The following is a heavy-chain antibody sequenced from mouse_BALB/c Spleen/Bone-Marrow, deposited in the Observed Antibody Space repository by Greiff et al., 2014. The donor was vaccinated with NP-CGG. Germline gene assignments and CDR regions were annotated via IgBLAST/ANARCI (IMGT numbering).Heavy chain of an antibody. J-gene: IGHJ2*01. D-gene: IGHD1-1*01. CDR1: GFNIKDTY. V-gene: IGHV14-3*02. Sequence: VQLKESGAELVKPGASVKLSCTASGFNIKDTYMHWVKQRPEQGLEWIGRIDPSNGNTKYDPKFQGKATITADTSSNTAYLQLSSLTSEDTGVYYCAYGSRYDCFDYWGQGTTLTVSS. CDR2: IDPSNGNT. CDR3: AYGSRYDCFDY.